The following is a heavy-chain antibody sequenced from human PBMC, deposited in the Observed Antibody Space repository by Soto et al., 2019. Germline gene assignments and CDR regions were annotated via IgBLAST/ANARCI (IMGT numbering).Heavy chain of an antibody. CDR1: GYTFTDYY. J-gene: IGHJ4*02. V-gene: IGHV1-2*02. CDR2: INPSGGGT. Sequence: QVQLVQSGAEVKKPGASVKVSCKASGYTFTDYYVHWVRQAPGQGLEWLGWINPSGGGTNTAQKFQDRVTMTRDSSISTAYMELSSLRSDDTAVYYCARSQWQLRPATDYGGQGTLVSVSS. CDR3: ARSQWQLRPATDY. D-gene: IGHD6-19*01.